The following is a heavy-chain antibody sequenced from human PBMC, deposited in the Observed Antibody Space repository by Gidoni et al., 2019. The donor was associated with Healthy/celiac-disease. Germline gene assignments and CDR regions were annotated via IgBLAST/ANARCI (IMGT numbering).Heavy chain of an antibody. D-gene: IGHD3-22*01. Sequence: EVQLLESGGGLVQPGGSLRLSCAASGFTFSTYAMSWVRQAPGKGLEWVSASSGSGGTTYYADSVKGRFTISRDNSKNTLYLQMNRLRAEDTAGYYCAKSLNVRGFYYDSSGPNYPPFDIWGQGTMVTVSS. CDR1: GFTFSTYA. CDR2: SSGSGGTT. V-gene: IGHV3-23*01. CDR3: AKSLNVRGFYYDSSGPNYPPFDI. J-gene: IGHJ3*02.